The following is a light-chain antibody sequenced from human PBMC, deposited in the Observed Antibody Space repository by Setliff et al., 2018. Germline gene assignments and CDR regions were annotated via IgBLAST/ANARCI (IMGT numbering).Light chain of an antibody. CDR2: SNN. J-gene: IGLJ1*01. V-gene: IGLV1-44*01. CDR1: SSNIGAGYD. Sequence: QSALTQPPSVSGAPGQRVTISCTGSSSNIGAGYDVHWYQQLPGTAPKLLIYSNNQRPSGVPDRFSGSKSGTSASLAISGLQSEDEADYYCAAWDDSLNGPVFGAGTKVTVL. CDR3: AAWDDSLNGPV.